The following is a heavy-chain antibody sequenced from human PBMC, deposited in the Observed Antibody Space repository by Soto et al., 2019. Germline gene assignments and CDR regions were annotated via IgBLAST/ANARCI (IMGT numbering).Heavy chain of an antibody. CDR1: GASITGSSY. CDR2: FSLSGTT. V-gene: IGHV4-4*07. D-gene: IGHD2-8*02. J-gene: IGHJ4*02. Sequence: SETLSLTCTVSGASITGSSYWSWIRQPAGEGLEWIGRFSLSGTTNYNPALRSRVTMSADVSKNQFSLRLTSVTAADTALYYCARGMTPPGAPAWYYFDSWGQGTLVTVSS. CDR3: ARGMTPPGAPAWYYFDS.